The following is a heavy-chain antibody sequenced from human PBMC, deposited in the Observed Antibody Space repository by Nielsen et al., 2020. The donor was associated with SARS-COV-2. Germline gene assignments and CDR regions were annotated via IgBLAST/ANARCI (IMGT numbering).Heavy chain of an antibody. Sequence: GGSLRLSCAASGFTLRDFWMSWVRQAPGKWLEWVANVNHDGSAKYYVDSVKGRFTISRDNSRNTLYLEMNSLRADDTAVYYCAKHEGEDWGQGTLVTVSS. CDR2: VNHDGSAK. CDR1: GFTLRDFW. V-gene: IGHV3-7*03. D-gene: IGHD3-10*01. CDR3: AKHEGED. J-gene: IGHJ4*02.